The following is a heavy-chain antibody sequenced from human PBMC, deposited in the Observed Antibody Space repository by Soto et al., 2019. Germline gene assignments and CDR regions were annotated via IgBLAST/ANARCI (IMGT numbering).Heavy chain of an antibody. V-gene: IGHV1-46*01. J-gene: IGHJ6*02. CDR3: ARERQGRAVDYYYYGTDV. D-gene: IGHD2-15*01. CDR1: GYTFTSYY. Sequence: VKVSCKASGYTFTSYYMHWVRQAPGQGLEWMGIINPSGGSTSYAQKFQGRVTMTRDTSTSTVYMELSSLRSEDTAVYYCARERQGRAVDYYYYGTDVRGQGTKITVSS. CDR2: INPSGGST.